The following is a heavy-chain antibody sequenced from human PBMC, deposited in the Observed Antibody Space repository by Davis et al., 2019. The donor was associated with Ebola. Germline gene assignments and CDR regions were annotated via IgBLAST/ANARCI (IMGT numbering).Heavy chain of an antibody. CDR2: IYSGGTT. CDR3: ARGVDGNYGRFNS. CDR1: GFTVSSNY. J-gene: IGHJ4*02. V-gene: IGHV3-66*01. Sequence: GESLKISCAASGFTVSSNYMSWVRQAPGKGLEWVSVIYSGGTTYYAHSVNGRFTISRDIVKNTLYLQMNSLRAEDTAVYYCARGVDGNYGRFNSWGQGVLVTVSS. D-gene: IGHD1-7*01.